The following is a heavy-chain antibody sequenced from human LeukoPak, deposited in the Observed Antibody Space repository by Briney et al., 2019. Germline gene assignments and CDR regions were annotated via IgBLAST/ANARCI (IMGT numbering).Heavy chain of an antibody. D-gene: IGHD3-22*01. Sequence: PGGSLRLSCAASGFTFNNYAMHWVRRAPGKGLEWVAVIWYDGSNKYYADSVKGRFTISRDNSRNTLYLQMNSLRAEDTAVYYCARGYYDSSGYSFNYWGQGTLVTVSS. CDR2: IWYDGSNK. J-gene: IGHJ4*02. V-gene: IGHV3-33*01. CDR1: GFTFNNYA. CDR3: ARGYYDSSGYSFNY.